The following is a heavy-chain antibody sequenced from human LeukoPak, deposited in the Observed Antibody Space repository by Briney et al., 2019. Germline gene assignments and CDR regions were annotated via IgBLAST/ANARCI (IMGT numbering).Heavy chain of an antibody. J-gene: IGHJ4*02. V-gene: IGHV3-48*01. D-gene: IGHD5-18*01. CDR1: GFTFSSYS. CDR3: ARDFRGRTAMVPRYFDY. CDR2: ISSSSSTI. Sequence: PGGSLRLSCAASGFTFSSYSMNWVRQAPGRGLEWVSYISSSSSTIYYADSVKGRFTISRDNAKNSLYLQMNSLRAEDTAVYYCARDFRGRTAMVPRYFDYWGQGTLVTVSS.